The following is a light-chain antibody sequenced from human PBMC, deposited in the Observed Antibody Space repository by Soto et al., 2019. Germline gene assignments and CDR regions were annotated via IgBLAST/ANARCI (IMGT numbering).Light chain of an antibody. Sequence: QSVLTQPPSASGTPGQRGTISCSGSSSNIGSNTVNWYQQLPGTARKLLIYSNNQRPSGGPDRFSGSKSGTSASLAISGLQYEDEADYYCATWDDSLNGPVFGGGTKLTVL. V-gene: IGLV1-44*01. CDR1: SSNIGSNT. CDR2: SNN. J-gene: IGLJ2*01. CDR3: ATWDDSLNGPV.